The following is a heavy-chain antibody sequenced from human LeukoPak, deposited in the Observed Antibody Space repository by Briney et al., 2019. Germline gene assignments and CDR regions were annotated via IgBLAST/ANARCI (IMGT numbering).Heavy chain of an antibody. Sequence: GGSLRLSCAASGFTFSSFGMHWVRQAPGKGLEWVAVIWYDGGHKYYADSVKGRFSISRDNSKNTLYLQMNSLRAEDTAVYYCARDRGYDSANFDYWGQGTLVTVSS. V-gene: IGHV3-33*01. CDR3: ARDRGYDSANFDY. D-gene: IGHD3-22*01. CDR1: GFTFSSFG. J-gene: IGHJ4*02. CDR2: IWYDGGHK.